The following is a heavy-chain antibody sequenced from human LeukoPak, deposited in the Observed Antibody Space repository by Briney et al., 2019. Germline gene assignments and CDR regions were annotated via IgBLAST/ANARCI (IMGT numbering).Heavy chain of an antibody. J-gene: IGHJ6*02. V-gene: IGHV3-74*01. CDR2: INSDGSST. D-gene: IGHD5/OR15-5a*01. CDR3: ASWSRIYGMDV. Sequence: GGSLRLSCAASGFTLSTYWMHWVRQAPGKGPMWVSRINSDGSSTNYADSVKGRFTISRDKAKNTVYLQMNSLRAEDTAVYYCASWSRIYGMDVWGQGTTVTVSS. CDR1: GFTLSTYW.